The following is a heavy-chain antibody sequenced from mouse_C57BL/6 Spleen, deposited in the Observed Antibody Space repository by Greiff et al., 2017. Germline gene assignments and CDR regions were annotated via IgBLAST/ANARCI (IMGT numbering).Heavy chain of an antibody. CDR1: GYTFTDYE. J-gene: IGHJ4*01. D-gene: IGHD3-2*02. CDR3: TRWGSSGSPGYYAKDY. Sequence: QVQLQQSGAELVRPGASVTLSCKASGYTFTDYEMHWVKQTPVHGLEWIGAIDPETGGTAYNQKFKGKAILTADKSSSTAYMELRSLTSEDSAVYYCTRWGSSGSPGYYAKDYWGQGTSVTVSS. CDR2: IDPETGGT. V-gene: IGHV1-15*01.